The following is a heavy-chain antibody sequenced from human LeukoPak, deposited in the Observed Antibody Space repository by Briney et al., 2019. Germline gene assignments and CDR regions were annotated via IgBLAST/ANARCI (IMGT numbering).Heavy chain of an antibody. Sequence: GGSLRLSCAASGFTFSSYGMHWVRQAPGKGLEWVAFIRYDGSNKYYADSVKGRFTISRDNSKNTLYLQMNSLRAEDTAVYYCAVGATLPFDYWGQGTLVTVSS. CDR1: GFTFSSYG. CDR2: IRYDGSNK. V-gene: IGHV3-30*02. CDR3: AVGATLPFDY. J-gene: IGHJ4*02. D-gene: IGHD1-26*01.